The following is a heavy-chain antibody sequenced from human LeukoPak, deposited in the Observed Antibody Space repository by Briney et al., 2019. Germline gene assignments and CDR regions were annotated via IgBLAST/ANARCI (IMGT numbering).Heavy chain of an antibody. J-gene: IGHJ3*02. V-gene: IGHV3-15*04. CDR3: TTDFDM. CDR2: IESTAVGGTA. CDR1: GFTFTNAW. Sequence: GGSLRLSCSAPGFTFTNAWMSWVRQAPGKGLEWVGRIESTAVGGTADYAAPVRGRFTISRDDSKNTLYLQMNSLKIEDTGVYYCTTDFDMWGQGTMVTVSS.